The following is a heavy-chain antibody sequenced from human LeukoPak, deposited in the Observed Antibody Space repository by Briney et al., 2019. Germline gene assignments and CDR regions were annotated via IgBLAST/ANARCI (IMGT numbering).Heavy chain of an antibody. CDR3: ARASLYYDILTGYSPDAFDI. D-gene: IGHD3-9*01. CDR2: IYHSGST. CDR1: GGSISSSNW. Sequence: SETLSLTCAVSGGSISSSNWWSWVRQPPGKGLEWIGEIYHSGSTNYNPSLKSRVTISVDKSKNQFSLKLSSVTAVDTAVYYCARASLYYDILTGYSPDAFDIWGQGSMVTVSS. J-gene: IGHJ3*02. V-gene: IGHV4-4*02.